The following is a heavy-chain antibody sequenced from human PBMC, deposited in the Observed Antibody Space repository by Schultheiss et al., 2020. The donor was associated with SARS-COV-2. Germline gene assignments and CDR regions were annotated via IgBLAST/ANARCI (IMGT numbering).Heavy chain of an antibody. CDR2: ISRSSTTI. J-gene: IGHJ3*02. V-gene: IGHV3-48*01. CDR3: ARDGDVAMVSGALDI. D-gene: IGHD5-18*01. Sequence: GGSLRLSCAASGFPFSSNGMNWVRQAPGKGLEWVSYISRSSTTISYADSVKGRFTISRDNARNSLFLQMNSLTAEDTAVYYCARDGDVAMVSGALDIWGQGTMVTVSS. CDR1: GFPFSSNG.